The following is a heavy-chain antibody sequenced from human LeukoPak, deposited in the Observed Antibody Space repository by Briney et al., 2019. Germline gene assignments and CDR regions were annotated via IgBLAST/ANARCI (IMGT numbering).Heavy chain of an antibody. CDR1: GYTFTGYY. J-gene: IGHJ3*02. CDR2: INPNSGGT. D-gene: IGHD3-22*01. V-gene: IGHV1-2*02. Sequence: GASVKVSCKASGYTFTGYYMHWVRQAPGQGLEWMGWINPNSGGTNYAQKFQGRVTMTRDTSISTAYMELSRLRSEDTAVYYCARDSITMTAFDIWGQGTMVTVSS. CDR3: ARDSITMTAFDI.